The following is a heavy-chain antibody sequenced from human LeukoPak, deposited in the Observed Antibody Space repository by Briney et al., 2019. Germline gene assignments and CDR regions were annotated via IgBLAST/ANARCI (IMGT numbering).Heavy chain of an antibody. J-gene: IGHJ6*03. D-gene: IGHD6-13*01. Sequence: PSETLSLTCTVSGGSISSYYWSWIRQPPGKGLEYIGRVYTSGSTNYNPSLKSRVTISVDTSKNQFSLKLSSVTAADTAVYYCAREGGSSWYSRDFYYIDVWGKGTTVTVSS. CDR3: AREGGSSWYSRDFYYIDV. CDR1: GGSISSYY. V-gene: IGHV4-4*07. CDR2: VYTSGST.